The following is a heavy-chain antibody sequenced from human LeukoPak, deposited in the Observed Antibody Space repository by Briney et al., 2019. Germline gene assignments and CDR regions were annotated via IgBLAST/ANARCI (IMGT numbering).Heavy chain of an antibody. D-gene: IGHD3-3*01. CDR1: GFSSSSYW. V-gene: IGHV3-23*01. Sequence: GGSLRLSCAVSGFSSSSYWMNWVRQAPGKGLEWVSAISGSGGSTYYADSVKGRFTISRDNSKNTLYLQMNSLRAEDTAVYYCAKIPLRFLEWLRGGYFDYWGQGTLVTVSS. J-gene: IGHJ4*02. CDR2: ISGSGGST. CDR3: AKIPLRFLEWLRGGYFDY.